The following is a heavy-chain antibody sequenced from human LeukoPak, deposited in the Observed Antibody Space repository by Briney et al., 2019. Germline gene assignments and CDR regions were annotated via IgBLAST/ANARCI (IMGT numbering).Heavy chain of an antibody. CDR1: GFTFSTYS. Sequence: GGSLRLSCAASGFTFSTYSMNWVRQAPGKGLEWVSSISGSSSYIHYADSVKGRFTISRDNAKNSLYLQMNSLRAEDTAVYYCAREGERLYGDPTDAFDIWGQGTMVTVFS. CDR3: AREGERLYGDPTDAFDI. D-gene: IGHD4-17*01. J-gene: IGHJ3*02. CDR2: ISGSSSYI. V-gene: IGHV3-21*01.